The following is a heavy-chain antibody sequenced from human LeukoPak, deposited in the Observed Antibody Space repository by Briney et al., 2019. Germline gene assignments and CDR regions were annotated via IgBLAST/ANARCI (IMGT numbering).Heavy chain of an antibody. CDR2: IIPILGIA. CDR3: ARDPSVYGAPHDWFDP. V-gene: IGHV1-69*04. D-gene: IGHD4-17*01. Sequence: GASVKVSCKASGGTFSSYAISWVRQAPGRGLEWMGRIIPILGIANYAQKFQGRVTITADKSTSTAYMELSSLRSEDTAVYYCARDPSVYGAPHDWFDPWGQGTLVTVSS. J-gene: IGHJ5*02. CDR1: GGTFSSYA.